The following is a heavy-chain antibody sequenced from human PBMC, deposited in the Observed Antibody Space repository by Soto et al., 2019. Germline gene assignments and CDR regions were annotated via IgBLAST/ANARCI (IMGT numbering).Heavy chain of an antibody. J-gene: IGHJ4*02. D-gene: IGHD3-9*01. CDR2: ISGSGGST. CDR3: AKDTVYDILTGYPHFAY. Sequence: EVQLLESGGGLVQPGGSLRLSCAASGFTFSSYAMSWVRQAPGKGLEWVSAISGSGGSTYYADSVKGRFTISRDNSKNTLYLQMNSLRAEDTAVYYCAKDTVYDILTGYPHFAYWGQGTLVTVSS. CDR1: GFTFSSYA. V-gene: IGHV3-23*01.